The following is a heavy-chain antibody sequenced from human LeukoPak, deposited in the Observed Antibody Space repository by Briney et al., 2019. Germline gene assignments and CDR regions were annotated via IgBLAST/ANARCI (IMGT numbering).Heavy chain of an antibody. V-gene: IGHV3-30*03. CDR2: ISYDGSSK. D-gene: IGHD2-15*01. Sequence: PGGSLRPSCAASGFTFSSYGMHWVRQAPGKGLEWVALISYDGSSKYYADSVKGRFTISRDNSKSTLYLQMNSLRAEDTAVYYCASKYCSGGTCYSAPTYWGQGTLVTVSS. CDR3: ASKYCSGGTCYSAPTY. CDR1: GFTFSSYG. J-gene: IGHJ4*02.